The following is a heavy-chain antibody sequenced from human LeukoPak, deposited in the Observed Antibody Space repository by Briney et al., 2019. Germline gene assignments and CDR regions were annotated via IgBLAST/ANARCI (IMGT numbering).Heavy chain of an antibody. D-gene: IGHD2-15*01. Sequence: PSETLSLTCAVYGGSFSGYYWSWIRQPPGKGLEWIGEINHSGSTHYNPSLKSRVTISVDTSKNQFSLKLSSVTAADTAVYYCARGQDIVVVVAAPTPAINWFDPWGQGTLVTVSS. CDR2: INHSGST. CDR1: GGSFSGYY. J-gene: IGHJ5*02. V-gene: IGHV4-34*01. CDR3: ARGQDIVVVVAAPTPAINWFDP.